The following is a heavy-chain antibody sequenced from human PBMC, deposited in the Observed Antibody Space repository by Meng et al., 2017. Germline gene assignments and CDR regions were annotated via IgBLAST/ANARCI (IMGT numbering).Heavy chain of an antibody. V-gene: IGHV3-73*01. D-gene: IGHD6-19*01. CDR3: TMNDSGHI. Sequence: GGSLRLSCAVSGGTFSASDIHWVRQASGKGLEWFGRIRSEAGSFATAYPASVKGRFAISRDDSKDTAFLQMNSLITEDTAVYYCTMNDSGHIWGQGTMVTVSS. J-gene: IGHJ3*02. CDR1: GGTFSASD. CDR2: IRSEAGSFAT.